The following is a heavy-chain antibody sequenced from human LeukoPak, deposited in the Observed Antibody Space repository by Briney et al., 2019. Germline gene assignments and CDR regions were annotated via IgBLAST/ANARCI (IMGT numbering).Heavy chain of an antibody. Sequence: GESLKISCKGSGYNFTTYWIAWVRQMPGKGLEWMGIINPGDSDFRYSPSFQGQVTISADKSITTAYLQWSSLKASDTAMYYCARLRKSGYYDSSGYPTDWGQGTLVTVSS. D-gene: IGHD3-22*01. CDR2: INPGDSDF. CDR3: ARLRKSGYYDSSGYPTD. CDR1: GYNFTTYW. V-gene: IGHV5-51*01. J-gene: IGHJ4*02.